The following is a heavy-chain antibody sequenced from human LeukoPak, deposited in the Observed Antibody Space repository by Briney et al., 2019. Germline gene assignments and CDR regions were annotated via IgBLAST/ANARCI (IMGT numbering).Heavy chain of an antibody. V-gene: IGHV1-2*02. Sequence: ASVKVSCKASGYTFTGYYMHWVRQAPGQGLEWMGWINPNSGGTNYAQKFQGRVTMTRDTSISTAYMELSRLRSDDTAVYYCARDVTARYSSSWYGYNWFDPWGQGTLVTVSS. J-gene: IGHJ5*02. CDR1: GYTFTGYY. D-gene: IGHD6-13*01. CDR2: INPNSGGT. CDR3: ARDVTARYSSSWYGYNWFDP.